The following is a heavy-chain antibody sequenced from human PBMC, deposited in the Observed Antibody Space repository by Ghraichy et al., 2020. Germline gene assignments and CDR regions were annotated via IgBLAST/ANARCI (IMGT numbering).Heavy chain of an antibody. Sequence: GESLNISCAASGFTFSSYTMSWVRQAPGKGLDWVSAITNSGGSTYYADSVKGRFTISRDNSKNTLYLQMNSLRAEDTAVYYCAKLIDYWGQGTLVTVSS. CDR3: AKLIDY. J-gene: IGHJ4*02. CDR1: GFTFSSYT. V-gene: IGHV3-23*01. CDR2: ITNSGGST.